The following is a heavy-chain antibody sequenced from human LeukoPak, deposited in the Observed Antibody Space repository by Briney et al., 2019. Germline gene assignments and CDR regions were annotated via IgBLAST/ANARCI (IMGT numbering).Heavy chain of an antibody. V-gene: IGHV4-31*03. CDR1: GGSISSGGYY. Sequence: PSQTLSLTCTVSGGSISSGGYYWSWIRQHPGKGLEWIGYIYYSGSTYYNPSLKSRVTISVDTPKNQFSLKLSSVTAADTAVYYCARMQMVRGVITFDYWGQGTLVTVSS. J-gene: IGHJ4*02. CDR2: IYYSGST. D-gene: IGHD3-10*01. CDR3: ARMQMVRGVITFDY.